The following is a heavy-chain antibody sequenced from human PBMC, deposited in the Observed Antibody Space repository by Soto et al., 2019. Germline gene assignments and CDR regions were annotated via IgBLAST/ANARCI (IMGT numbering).Heavy chain of an antibody. J-gene: IGHJ3*02. CDR1: EFTLSIYE. V-gene: IGHV3-48*03. CDR2: IGRRGSPI. Sequence: PGGSLRLSCAAFEFTLSIYEMDWVRQAPGKGLEWVSHIGRRGSPIYYADSVKGRFTISRDNAKNSVFLQMNSLRAEDTAVYYCARVYDDYLIDAFDIWGQGTMVTVSS. D-gene: IGHD4-17*01. CDR3: ARVYDDYLIDAFDI.